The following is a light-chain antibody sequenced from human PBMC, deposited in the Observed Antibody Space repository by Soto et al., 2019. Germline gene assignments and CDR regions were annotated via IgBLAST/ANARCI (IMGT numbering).Light chain of an antibody. J-gene: IGKJ1*01. V-gene: IGKV3-15*01. Sequence: EIVMTQSPATLSVSLGETATLSCRASQSVSSNLAWYQQKPGQAPRLLIYGASTRASGIPARFSGSGSATEFTLTIFSLQSEDFAVYYCEQYKNWPKTFGQGTKVDIK. CDR1: QSVSSN. CDR3: EQYKNWPKT. CDR2: GAS.